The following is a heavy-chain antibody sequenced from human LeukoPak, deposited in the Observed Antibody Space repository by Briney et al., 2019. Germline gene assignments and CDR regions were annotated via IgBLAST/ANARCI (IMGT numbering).Heavy chain of an antibody. CDR1: GFTFSSYA. CDR3: AKDSLYGSGSYYY. Sequence: GRSLRLSCAASGFTFSSYAMHWVRQAPGKGLEWVAVISYDGSNKYYADSVKGRFTISRDNSKNTLYLQMNSLRAEDTAVYYCAKDSLYGSGSYYYWGQGTLVTVSS. J-gene: IGHJ4*02. CDR2: ISYDGSNK. D-gene: IGHD3-10*01. V-gene: IGHV3-30-3*01.